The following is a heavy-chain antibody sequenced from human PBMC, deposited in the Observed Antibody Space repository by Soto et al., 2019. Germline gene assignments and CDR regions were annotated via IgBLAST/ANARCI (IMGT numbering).Heavy chain of an antibody. CDR2: IYYSGST. CDR3: ARVFSDSSSFFDP. D-gene: IGHD6-13*01. V-gene: IGHV4-31*03. Sequence: PSETLSLTCTVSGGSLSSGNYYWSWIRQHPGKGLEWIGYIYYSGSTSYNPSLKSRVTISVDTSKNHFSLKLSSVTAADTAVYYCARVFSDSSSFFDPWGQGTLVTVSS. J-gene: IGHJ5*02. CDR1: GGSLSSGNYY.